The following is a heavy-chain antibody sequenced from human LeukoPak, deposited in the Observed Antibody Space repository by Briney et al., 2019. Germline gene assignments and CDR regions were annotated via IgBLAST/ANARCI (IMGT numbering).Heavy chain of an antibody. Sequence: PGGSLRLSCAASGVTLSSQYMSWVRQAPGKGLEWVSVVYSSGSTYYADPVKGRFTISRDNSKNTLSLQMNSLRAEDTAVYYCATSLASARAAGYYFDFWGQGTLGTVSS. CDR2: VYSSGST. D-gene: IGHD6-6*01. V-gene: IGHV3-66*01. J-gene: IGHJ4*02. CDR1: GVTLSSQY. CDR3: ATSLASARAAGYYFDF.